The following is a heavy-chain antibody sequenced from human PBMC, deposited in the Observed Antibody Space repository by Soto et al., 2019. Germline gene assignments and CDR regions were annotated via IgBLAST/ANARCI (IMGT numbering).Heavy chain of an antibody. V-gene: IGHV3-23*01. CDR1: GFTFSSYA. CDR2: ISGSGGST. CDR3: AKWGVAGEQLDY. J-gene: IGHJ4*02. D-gene: IGHD6-19*01. Sequence: GGSLRLSCAASGFTFSSYAMSWVRQAPGKGLEWVSAISGSGGSTYYADSVKGRFTNSRDNSKNTLYLQMNSLRAEDTAVYYCAKWGVAGEQLDYWGQGTLVTVSS.